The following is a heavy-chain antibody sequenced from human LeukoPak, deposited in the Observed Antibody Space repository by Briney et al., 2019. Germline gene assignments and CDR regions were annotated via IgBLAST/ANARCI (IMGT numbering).Heavy chain of an antibody. Sequence: SVKVSCKASGGTFSSYAISWVRQAPGQGLEWMGRIIPIFGTANYAQKFQGRVTITTDQSTSTAYMELSSLRSEDTAVYYCARGYYYDSSGYSELDYWGQGTLVTVSS. CDR3: ARGYYYDSSGYSELDY. CDR1: GGTFSSYA. V-gene: IGHV1-69*05. J-gene: IGHJ4*02. CDR2: IIPIFGTA. D-gene: IGHD3-22*01.